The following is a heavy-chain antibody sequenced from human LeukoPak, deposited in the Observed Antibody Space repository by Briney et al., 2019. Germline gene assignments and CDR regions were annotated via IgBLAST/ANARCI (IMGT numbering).Heavy chain of an antibody. Sequence: GGSLRLSCAASGFTFSSYGMHWVRQAPGKGLEWVAVISYDGSNKYYADSVKGRFTISRDNSKNTLYLQMNSLRAEDTAVYYCAKEARGYSYGLNYYYYMDVWGKGTTVTISS. CDR2: ISYDGSNK. D-gene: IGHD5-18*01. J-gene: IGHJ6*03. CDR1: GFTFSSYG. CDR3: AKEARGYSYGLNYYYYMDV. V-gene: IGHV3-30*18.